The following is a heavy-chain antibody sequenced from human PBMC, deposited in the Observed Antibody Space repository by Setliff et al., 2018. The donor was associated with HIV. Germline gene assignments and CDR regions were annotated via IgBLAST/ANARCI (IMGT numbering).Heavy chain of an antibody. CDR2: INHSGSS. V-gene: IGHV4-34*01. J-gene: IGHJ4*02. CDR3: ATHPPYGPLDH. D-gene: IGHD4-17*01. CDR1: GGSFSGDY. Sequence: SETLSLTCTVFGGSFSGDYCSWIRQSPGKGLEWIGEINHSGSSTYNPSLKSRVTMSVDTSKNQFSLRLTSVTAADTAVYYCATHPPYGPLDHWGQGTLVTVSS.